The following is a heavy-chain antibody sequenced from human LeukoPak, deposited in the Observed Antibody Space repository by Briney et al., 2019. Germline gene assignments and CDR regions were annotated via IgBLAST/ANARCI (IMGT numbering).Heavy chain of an antibody. CDR2: IIPIFGTA. J-gene: IGHJ4*02. V-gene: IGHV1-69*13. CDR1: GGTFSSYA. Sequence: SVKVSCKASGGTFSSYAISWVRQAPGQGLEWMGGIIPIFGTANYAQKFQGRVTITADESTSTAYMELSSLRSEDTAVYYCATVPDWGYDYPPNSYFDYWGQGTLVTVSS. CDR3: ATVPDWGYDYPPNSYFDY. D-gene: IGHD5-12*01.